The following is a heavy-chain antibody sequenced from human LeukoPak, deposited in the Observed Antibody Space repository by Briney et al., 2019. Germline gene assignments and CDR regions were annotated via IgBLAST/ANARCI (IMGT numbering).Heavy chain of an antibody. Sequence: GGSLRLSCAASGFTFSSYAMHWARQAPGKGLEYVSGISSDGGSPFHVNSVKGRFTISRDNSKGTLYLQMGSLRAEDMAVYYCAREYCSGGRCQYYFDYWGQGTLVTVSS. J-gene: IGHJ4*02. D-gene: IGHD2-15*01. V-gene: IGHV3-64*01. CDR3: AREYCSGGRCQYYFDY. CDR1: GFTFSSYA. CDR2: ISSDGGSP.